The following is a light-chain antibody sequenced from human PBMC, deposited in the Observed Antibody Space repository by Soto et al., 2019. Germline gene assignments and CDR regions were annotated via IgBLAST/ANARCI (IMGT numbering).Light chain of an antibody. CDR1: QSVSSSY. CDR2: VAS. CDR3: QQYGSSPLT. V-gene: IGKV3-20*01. Sequence: EILLTQSPGTLSLSPGERATLSCGASQSVSSSYLAWYQQKPGQAPRLLIYVASSRATGIPERFSGSGSGTDFTLTIRRLEPEDFAVYYCQQYGSSPLTFGGGTKVDIK. J-gene: IGKJ4*01.